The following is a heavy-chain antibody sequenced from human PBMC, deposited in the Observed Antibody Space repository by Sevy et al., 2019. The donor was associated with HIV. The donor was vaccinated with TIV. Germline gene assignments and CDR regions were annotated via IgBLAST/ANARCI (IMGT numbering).Heavy chain of an antibody. Sequence: ASVKVSCKASGGTFGTYSLSWLRQAPGQGFEWMGGIIPIFHSANYAQNFQGRVTITADESTSTAYMELSSLRPEDSAGYYCARDRDITFGGGDAFDIWGHGTMVTVSS. D-gene: IGHD3-16*01. V-gene: IGHV1-69*13. CDR1: GGTFGTYS. CDR3: ARDRDITFGGGDAFDI. J-gene: IGHJ3*02. CDR2: IIPIFHSA.